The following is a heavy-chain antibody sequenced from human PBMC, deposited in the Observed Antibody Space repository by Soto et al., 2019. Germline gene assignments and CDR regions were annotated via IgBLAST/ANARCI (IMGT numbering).Heavy chain of an antibody. CDR3: ARLEGLSTISYYFDF. CDR1: DDSITSDNYY. Sequence: QLQLQESGPGLVKPSETLSLTCSVSDDSITSDNYYWGWIRQPPGKGLEWIGSIYYRGNAYYNPSLQTRVTISLDKSKSQFSLKLNSVTAADSAVYFCARLEGLSTISYYFDFWGPGALVTVSS. D-gene: IGHD2-21*02. CDR2: IYYRGNA. V-gene: IGHV4-39*01. J-gene: IGHJ4*02.